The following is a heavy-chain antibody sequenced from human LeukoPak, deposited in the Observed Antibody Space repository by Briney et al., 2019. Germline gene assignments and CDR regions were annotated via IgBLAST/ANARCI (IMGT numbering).Heavy chain of an antibody. CDR3: AKADLRELLLTNFDY. Sequence: GGSLRLSCAASGFTFSSYGMHWVRQAPGKGLEWVAVISYDGSNKYYADSVKGRFTISRDNSKNTLYLQMNSLRAEDTAVYYCAKADLRELLLTNFDYWGQGTLVTVSS. V-gene: IGHV3-30*18. J-gene: IGHJ4*02. CDR1: GFTFSSYG. CDR2: ISYDGSNK. D-gene: IGHD1-26*01.